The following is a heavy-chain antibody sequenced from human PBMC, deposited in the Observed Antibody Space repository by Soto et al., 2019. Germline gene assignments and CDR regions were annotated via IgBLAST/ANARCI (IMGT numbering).Heavy chain of an antibody. Sequence: SETLSLTCAVSGDSISSSVWWTWVRQPPGKGLEWIGEVFHTGNTNYNPSLKSRVTMSVDKSTNEFSLKVTSVTAADTAIYYCARKAWVGFDYWGQGALVTVSS. V-gene: IGHV4-4*02. CDR1: GDSISSSVW. J-gene: IGHJ4*02. CDR2: VFHTGNT. CDR3: ARKAWVGFDY. D-gene: IGHD7-27*01.